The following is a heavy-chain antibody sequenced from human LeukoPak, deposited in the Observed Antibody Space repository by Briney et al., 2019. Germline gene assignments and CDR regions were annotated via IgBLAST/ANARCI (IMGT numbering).Heavy chain of an antibody. D-gene: IGHD6-13*01. CDR3: AKDYSSSWWYYFDY. V-gene: IGHV3-7*04. Sequence: GGSLRLSCAASGFTFSSYWMSWVRQAPGKGLEWVANIKQDGSEKYYVDSVKGRFTISRDNAKNSLYLQMNSLRAEDTAVYYCAKDYSSSWWYYFDYWGQGTLVTVSS. CDR2: IKQDGSEK. J-gene: IGHJ4*02. CDR1: GFTFSSYW.